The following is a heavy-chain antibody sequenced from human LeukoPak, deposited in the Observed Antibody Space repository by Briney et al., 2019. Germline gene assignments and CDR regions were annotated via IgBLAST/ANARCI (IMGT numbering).Heavy chain of an antibody. D-gene: IGHD5-12*01. V-gene: IGHV1-18*04. Sequence: GASVKVSCKASGYSFTSYGISWVRQAPGQGLEWMGWISTYNGNTNYAQKFQGRVTMTTDTSTSTAYMELRSLRSDDTAVYYCARDDPEATTAGAYYYYGMDVWGQGTTVTVSS. CDR3: ARDDPEATTAGAYYYYGMDV. CDR2: ISTYNGNT. CDR1: GYSFTSYG. J-gene: IGHJ6*02.